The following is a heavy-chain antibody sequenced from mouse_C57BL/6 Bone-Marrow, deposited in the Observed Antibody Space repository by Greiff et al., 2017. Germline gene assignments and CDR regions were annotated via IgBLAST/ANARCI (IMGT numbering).Heavy chain of an antibody. CDR2: IDPSDSYT. CDR1: GYTFTSYW. Sequence: QVQLQQSGAELVKPGASVKLSCKASGYTFTSYWMQWVKQRPGQGLEWIGEIDPSDSYTNYNQKFKGKATLTVDTSSSTAYLQLSSLTSEDSAVYYCASDGYYGYWGQGTTLTVSS. J-gene: IGHJ2*01. CDR3: ASDGYYGY. V-gene: IGHV1-50*01. D-gene: IGHD2-3*01.